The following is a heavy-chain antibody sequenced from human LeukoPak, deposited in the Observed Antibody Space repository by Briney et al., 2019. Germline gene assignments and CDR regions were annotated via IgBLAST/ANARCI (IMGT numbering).Heavy chain of an antibody. Sequence: SETLSLTCTVSGGSMNTYSWSWIRQPPGKGLEWIGYIYYSGSTNYNPSLKSRVTISVDTSKNQFSLKLSSVTAADTAVYYCARALGYCSGGSCYSNWFDPWGQGTLVTVSS. CDR2: IYYSGST. V-gene: IGHV4-59*01. D-gene: IGHD2-15*01. CDR3: ARALGYCSGGSCYSNWFDP. J-gene: IGHJ5*02. CDR1: GGSMNTYS.